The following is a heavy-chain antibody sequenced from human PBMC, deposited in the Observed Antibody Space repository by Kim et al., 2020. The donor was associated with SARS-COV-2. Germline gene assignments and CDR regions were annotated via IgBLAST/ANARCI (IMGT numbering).Heavy chain of an antibody. Sequence: SETLSLTCTVSGGSISSSSYYWGWIRQPPGKGLEWIGSIYYSGSTYYNPSLKSRVTISVDTSKNQFSLKLSSVTAADTAVYYCARRGIAVAGTMAEGWGQGTLVTVSS. V-gene: IGHV4-39*01. CDR2: IYYSGST. CDR3: ARRGIAVAGTMAEG. CDR1: GGSISSSSYY. J-gene: IGHJ4*02. D-gene: IGHD6-19*01.